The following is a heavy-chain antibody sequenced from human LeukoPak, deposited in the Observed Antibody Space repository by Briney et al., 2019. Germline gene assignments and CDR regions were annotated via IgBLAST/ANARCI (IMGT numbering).Heavy chain of an antibody. CDR3: ARTPGSGSYLTYFDY. J-gene: IGHJ4*02. V-gene: IGHV3-33*01. D-gene: IGHD3-10*01. Sequence: GGSPRLSCAASGFTFSSYGMHWVRQAPGKGLEWVAVIWYDGSNKYYADSVKGRFTISRDNSKNTLYLQMNSLRAEDTAVYYCARTPGSGSYLTYFDYWGQGTLVTVSS. CDR1: GFTFSSYG. CDR2: IWYDGSNK.